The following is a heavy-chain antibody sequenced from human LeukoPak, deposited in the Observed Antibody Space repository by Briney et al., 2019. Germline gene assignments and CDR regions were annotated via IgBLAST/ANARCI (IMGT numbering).Heavy chain of an antibody. J-gene: IGHJ5*02. CDR1: GYTFTIYG. CDR3: ARGTCSGGSCYPFEP. Sequence: ASVTLSFTASGYTFTIYGIGWVRQALGQGLEWMGWISAYNGNTNYTQKLQGRVTMTTDTFTSTAYMELRSLRSDDTAVYYCARGTCSGGSCYPFEPWGQGTLVTVSS. V-gene: IGHV1-18*01. D-gene: IGHD2-15*01. CDR2: ISAYNGNT.